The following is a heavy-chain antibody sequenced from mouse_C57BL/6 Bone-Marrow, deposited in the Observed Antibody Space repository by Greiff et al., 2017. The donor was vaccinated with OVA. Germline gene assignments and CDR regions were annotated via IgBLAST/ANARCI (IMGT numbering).Heavy chain of an antibody. CDR2: ICPGSGST. J-gene: IGHJ3*01. V-gene: IGHV1-55*01. D-gene: IGHD3-2*02. CDR1: GYTFTSYW. Sequence: QVQLQQPGAELVKPGASVKMSCKASGYTFTSYWITWVKQRPDKGLEGLGDICPGSGSTNYNEKFKRKATLTVDTSSSTAYMQLSSLTSEDSAVYYCAITEAQAIAYWGQGTLVTVSA. CDR3: AITEAQAIAY.